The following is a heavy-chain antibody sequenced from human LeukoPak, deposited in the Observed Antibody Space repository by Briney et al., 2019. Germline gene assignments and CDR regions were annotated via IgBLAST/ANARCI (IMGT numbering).Heavy chain of an antibody. D-gene: IGHD6-6*01. V-gene: IGHV1-2*06. CDR1: GYTFTGYY. CDR3: ARYSSSPESIDY. Sequence: ASVKVSCKASGYTFTGYYMHWVRQAPGQGLEWMGRINPNSGGTNYAQKFQRRVTMTRDTSISTAYMELSRLRSDDTAVYYCARYSSSPESIDYWGQGTLVTVSS. CDR2: INPNSGGT. J-gene: IGHJ4*02.